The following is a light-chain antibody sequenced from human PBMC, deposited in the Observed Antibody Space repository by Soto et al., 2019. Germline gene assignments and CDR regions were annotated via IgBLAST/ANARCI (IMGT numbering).Light chain of an antibody. J-gene: IGLJ1*01. Sequence: QSALTQPASVSGSPGQWITISCTGTSSDIGGYNYVSWYQQYPGKAPKVIIYEVSSRPSGVSDRFSGSKSGNTASLTISGLQAEDEAEYFCFSFTTTSTHVFGTGTKLTVL. CDR2: EVS. V-gene: IGLV2-14*01. CDR3: FSFTTTSTHV. CDR1: SSDIGGYNY.